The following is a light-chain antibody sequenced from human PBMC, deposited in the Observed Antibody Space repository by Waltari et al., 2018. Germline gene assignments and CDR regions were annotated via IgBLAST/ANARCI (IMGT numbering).Light chain of an antibody. Sequence: QLVLTQSPSASASLGASVKLTCTLSSGHSSNIIAWLPQQPEKGPRYLMKVNSDGSHSKGDDSPGRFSGSSSGAERYLTIASVQSEDEADYYCQTGGHGTWVFGGGTTLTVL. CDR3: QTGGHGTWV. V-gene: IGLV4-69*01. CDR2: VNSDGSH. J-gene: IGLJ3*02. CDR1: SGHSSNI.